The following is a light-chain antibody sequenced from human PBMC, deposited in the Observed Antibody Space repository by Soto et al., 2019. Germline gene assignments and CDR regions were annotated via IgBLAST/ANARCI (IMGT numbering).Light chain of an antibody. CDR2: LGS. CDR1: QTLLHSNGYTY. J-gene: IGKJ2*01. CDR3: MQGLRPMYT. Sequence: IALTQSPLSLSVTPGEPASISCRSSQTLLHSNGYTYLNGYLQKPGQSPQLLIYLGSNRASGVPDRFSGSGSGTDFTLKINRVQAEDVGVFYCMQGLRPMYTFGQGTKLEIK. V-gene: IGKV2-28*01.